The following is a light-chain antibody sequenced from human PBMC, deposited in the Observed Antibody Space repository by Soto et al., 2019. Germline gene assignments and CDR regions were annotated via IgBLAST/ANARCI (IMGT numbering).Light chain of an antibody. CDR2: GAF. CDR3: QQYNNYATWT. Sequence: EIVMTQSPVTLSVSPGERATLSCRASQSVRSNLAWYQHKPGQAPSLLIYGAFTRATGIPARFSGTGSGTEFTLTISSLQPDDFATYYCQQYNNYATWTFGQGTKVDIK. J-gene: IGKJ1*01. V-gene: IGKV3-15*01. CDR1: QSVRSN.